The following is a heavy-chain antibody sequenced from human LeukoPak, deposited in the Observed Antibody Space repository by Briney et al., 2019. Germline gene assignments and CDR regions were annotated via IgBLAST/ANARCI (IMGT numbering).Heavy chain of an antibody. CDR3: ARDMSSRSWHAFDY. CDR1: GFTFSDYS. D-gene: IGHD6-13*01. V-gene: IGHV3-48*01. Sequence: GGSLRLSCAASGFTFSDYSMDWVRQAPGKGLEWVSYITSSNSNIQYADSVKGRFTISRDNAENSLYLQMNNLRAEDTAVYYCARDMSSRSWHAFDYWGQGILVTVSS. CDR2: ITSSNSNI. J-gene: IGHJ4*02.